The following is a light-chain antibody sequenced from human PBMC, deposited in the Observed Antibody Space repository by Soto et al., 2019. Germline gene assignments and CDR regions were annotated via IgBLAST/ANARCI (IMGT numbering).Light chain of an antibody. Sequence: QSALTQPASVSGSPGQSITISCSGTSSDVGGYNYVSWYQQHPGKVPKLMIYEVSKRPSGVPDRFSGSKSGNTASLTVSGLQAEDEADYYRSSYAGSNVDYVFGTGTKLTVL. CDR1: SSDVGGYNY. CDR2: EVS. CDR3: SSYAGSNVDYV. J-gene: IGLJ1*01. V-gene: IGLV2-8*01.